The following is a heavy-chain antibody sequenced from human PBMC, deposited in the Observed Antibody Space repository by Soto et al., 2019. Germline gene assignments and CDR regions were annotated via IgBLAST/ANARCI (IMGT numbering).Heavy chain of an antibody. CDR3: ARAATVGYWYFDL. CDR2: TFSSGTNT. CDR1: GFTFSSHA. V-gene: IGHV3-23*05. J-gene: IGHJ2*01. D-gene: IGHD6-25*01. Sequence: HPGGSPRLSCEASGFTFSSHAMSWVRQAPGKGLEWVSSTFSSGTNTYYADSVKGRVTISRDNSKNTLYLQMNSLRAEDTAVYYCARAATVGYWYFDLWGRGTLVTVPQ.